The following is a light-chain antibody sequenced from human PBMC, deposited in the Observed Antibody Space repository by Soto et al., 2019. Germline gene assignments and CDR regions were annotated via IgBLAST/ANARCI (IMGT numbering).Light chain of an antibody. CDR3: QTWDTGTVV. CDR1: SGHSSYA. CDR2: FDSDGTH. J-gene: IGLJ2*01. V-gene: IGLV4-69*01. Sequence: QAVVTQSPSASASLGASVNLTCTLSSGHSSYAIAWHQQQPEKGPRYLMKFDSDGTHTKGDGIPDRFSGSSSGAERYLTISRLQSEDEADYYCQTWDTGTVVFGGGTKLTVL.